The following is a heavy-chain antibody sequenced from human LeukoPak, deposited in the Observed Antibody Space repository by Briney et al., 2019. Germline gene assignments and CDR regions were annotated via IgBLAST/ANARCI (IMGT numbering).Heavy chain of an antibody. CDR3: ARDHSLGSHFDY. J-gene: IGHJ4*02. Sequence: PWASVKVSCKASGYTFTGYYMHWVRQAPGQGLEWMGWINPNSGGTNYAQKFQGRVTMTRDTSISTAYMELSRLRSDDTAVYYCARDHSLGSHFDYWGQGTLVTVSS. V-gene: IGHV1-2*02. D-gene: IGHD3-16*01. CDR2: INPNSGGT. CDR1: GYTFTGYY.